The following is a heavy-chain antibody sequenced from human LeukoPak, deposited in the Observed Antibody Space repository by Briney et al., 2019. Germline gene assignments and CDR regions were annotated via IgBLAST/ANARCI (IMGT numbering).Heavy chain of an antibody. Sequence: PSETLPSIRSVSGGDIRSGDYYWSWIRQPPGKGLEWIGYIYYSGSTNYNPSLKSRVTISVDTSKNQFSLKLSSVTAADTAVYYWAGVEATIDYWGQGTLVTVSS. CDR2: IYYSGST. CDR3: AGVEATIDY. D-gene: IGHD5-24*01. V-gene: IGHV4-61*08. CDR1: GGDIRSGDYY. J-gene: IGHJ4*02.